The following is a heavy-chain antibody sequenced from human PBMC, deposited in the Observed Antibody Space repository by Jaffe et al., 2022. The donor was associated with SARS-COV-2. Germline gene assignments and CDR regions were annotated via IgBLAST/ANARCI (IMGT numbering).Heavy chain of an antibody. CDR3: ARGEGYNPKFDY. D-gene: IGHD5-12*01. Sequence: QVQLQESGPGLVKPSETLSLTCTVSGGSIGSYYWSWIRQPPGKGLECIGYISYSGSTNYNPSLKSRVTISVDTSKNQFSLKLSSVTAADTAVYYCARGEGYNPKFDYWSQGTLVTVSS. V-gene: IGHV4-59*08. CDR2: ISYSGST. J-gene: IGHJ4*02. CDR1: GGSIGSYY.